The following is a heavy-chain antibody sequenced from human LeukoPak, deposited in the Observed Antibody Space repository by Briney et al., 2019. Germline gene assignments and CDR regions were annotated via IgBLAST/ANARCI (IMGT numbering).Heavy chain of an antibody. Sequence: GASVKVSCKASGYTFTSYGISWVRQAPGQGLEWMGIINPSGGSTSYAQKFQGRVTMTRDTSTSTVYMELSSLRSEDTAVYYCARDARGYSYGQNFDYWGQGTLVTVSS. D-gene: IGHD5-18*01. V-gene: IGHV1-46*01. CDR3: ARDARGYSYGQNFDY. CDR1: GYTFTSYG. CDR2: INPSGGST. J-gene: IGHJ4*02.